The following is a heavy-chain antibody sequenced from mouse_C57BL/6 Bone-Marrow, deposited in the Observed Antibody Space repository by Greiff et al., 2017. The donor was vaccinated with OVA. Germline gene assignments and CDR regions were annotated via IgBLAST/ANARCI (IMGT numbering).Heavy chain of an antibody. V-gene: IGHV1-63*01. D-gene: IGHD1-1*01. CDR3: ARSTTVNAMDY. J-gene: IGHJ4*01. CDR2: IYPGGGYT. CDR1: GYTFTNYW. Sequence: QVQLQQSGAELVRPGTSVKMSCKASGYTFTNYWIGWAKQRPGHGLEWIGDIYPGGGYTNYNEKFKGKATLTADKSSSTAYMQFSSLTSEDSAIYYGARSTTVNAMDYWGQGTSVTVSS.